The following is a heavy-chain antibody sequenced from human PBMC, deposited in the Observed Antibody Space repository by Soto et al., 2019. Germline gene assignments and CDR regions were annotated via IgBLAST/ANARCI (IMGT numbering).Heavy chain of an antibody. J-gene: IGHJ6*02. D-gene: IGHD3-9*01. CDR1: GGSISSSSYY. V-gene: IGHV4-39*01. Sequence: SETLSLTCTVSGGSISSSSYYWGWIRQPPGKGLEWIGSIYYSGSTYYNPSLKSRVTISVDTSKNQFSLKLSSVTAADTAVYYCAGTSILTGRRGVDVWGQGXTVTVYS. CDR2: IYYSGST. CDR3: AGTSILTGRRGVDV.